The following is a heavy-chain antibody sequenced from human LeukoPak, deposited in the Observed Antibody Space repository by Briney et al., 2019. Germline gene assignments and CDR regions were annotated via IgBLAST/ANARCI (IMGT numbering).Heavy chain of an antibody. CDR3: VKAHLKLARSSGYFDY. Sequence: PGGSLRLSCSASGFTFSSYAMHWVRQAPGKGLEYVSAISSNGGSTYYADSVKGRFTISRDNSKNTLYLQMSSLRAEDTAVYYCVKAHLKLARSSGYFDYWGQGTLVTVSS. CDR2: ISSNGGST. D-gene: IGHD3-22*01. J-gene: IGHJ4*02. V-gene: IGHV3-64D*09. CDR1: GFTFSSYA.